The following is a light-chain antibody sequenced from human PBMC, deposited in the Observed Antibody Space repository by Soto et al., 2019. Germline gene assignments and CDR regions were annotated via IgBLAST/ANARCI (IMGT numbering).Light chain of an antibody. CDR3: QQRSNWPPRIT. CDR2: DAS. V-gene: IGKV3-11*01. CDR1: QSVSTY. J-gene: IGKJ5*01. Sequence: EIVLTQSPATLSLSPGERSTLSGRDSQSVSTYLAWYQQTPGQAPRLLXXDASNRATGIPARFSGSGSRTDFTLTSSSLEPEDFAVYYGQQRSNWPPRITFGQGTRLEI.